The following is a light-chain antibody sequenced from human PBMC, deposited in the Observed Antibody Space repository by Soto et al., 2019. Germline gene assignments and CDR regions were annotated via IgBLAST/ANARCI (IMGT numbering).Light chain of an antibody. CDR1: QGISNY. Sequence: DIQLTQSPSSLSASVGDRVTITCRASQGISNYLAWYQQKPGKVPKLLIYAASTLKSGVPSRFSGSGSGTDFTPTISSLQPEDVATYYCQKYNSAPLTFGGGTKMEIK. V-gene: IGKV1-27*01. CDR3: QKYNSAPLT. J-gene: IGKJ4*01. CDR2: AAS.